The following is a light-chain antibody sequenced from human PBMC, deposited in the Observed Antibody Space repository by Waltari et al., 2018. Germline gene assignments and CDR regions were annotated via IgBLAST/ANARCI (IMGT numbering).Light chain of an antibody. Sequence: SYELTQSPSQSVSPGQTATITCSGDALPTEYVYWYQQKPGQAPVLIIYKDEERPPGNLERFSVSSSGTTATLTISGVQAEDEADYYCQSADSSGTYYVFAAGTKVTVL. CDR3: QSADSSGTYYV. J-gene: IGLJ1*01. CDR1: ALPTEY. V-gene: IGLV3-25*03. CDR2: KDE.